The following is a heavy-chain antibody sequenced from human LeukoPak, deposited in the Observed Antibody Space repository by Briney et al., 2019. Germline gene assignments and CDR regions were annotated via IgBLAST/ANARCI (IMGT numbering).Heavy chain of an antibody. D-gene: IGHD6-19*01. J-gene: IGHJ4*02. Sequence: PSETLSLTCTVSGGSISSSSYYWGWIRQPPGKGLEWIGSIYYSGSTYYNPSLKGRVTISVDTSKNQFSLKLSSVTAADTAVYYCAVNLYSSGWYSDYWGQGTLVTVSS. CDR3: AVNLYSSGWYSDY. V-gene: IGHV4-39*07. CDR2: IYYSGST. CDR1: GGSISSSSYY.